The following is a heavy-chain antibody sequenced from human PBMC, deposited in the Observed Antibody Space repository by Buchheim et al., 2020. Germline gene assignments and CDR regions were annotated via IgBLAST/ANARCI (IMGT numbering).Heavy chain of an antibody. J-gene: IGHJ4*02. D-gene: IGHD3-22*01. Sequence: QVQLQESGPGLVKVSQTLSLTCNVSGGSISSGGYYWSWIRQHPGKGLEWIGYIYYSGSTYYNPSLKSRVSISVDTSNNQFSLTLSSVTAADTAVYYCARTYTSGYYYAVWDYWGQGTL. V-gene: IGHV4-31*03. CDR3: ARTYTSGYYYAVWDY. CDR2: IYYSGST. CDR1: GGSISSGGYY.